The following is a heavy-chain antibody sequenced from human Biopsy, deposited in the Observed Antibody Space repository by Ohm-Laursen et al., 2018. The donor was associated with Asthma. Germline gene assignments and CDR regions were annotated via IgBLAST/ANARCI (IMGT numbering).Heavy chain of an antibody. J-gene: IGHJ3*01. CDR3: ARQKLAAAEGPFDL. CDR1: NGSISSNFYY. CDR2: IHKNGIG. Sequence: SDTLSLTWTVSNGSISSNFYYWGWIRQPPGKGLEWVGSIHKNGIGYYKSSLKSRPTISVDTSKNQFSLKVTSVTAADTAVYYCARQKLAAAEGPFDLWGQGTMVTVSS. V-gene: IGHV4-39*01. D-gene: IGHD6-13*01.